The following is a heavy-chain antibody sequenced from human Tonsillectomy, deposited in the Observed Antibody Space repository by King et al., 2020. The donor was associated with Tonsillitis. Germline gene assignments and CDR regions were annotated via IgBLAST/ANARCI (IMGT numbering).Heavy chain of an antibody. CDR2: ISYDGSNK. Sequence: VQLVESGGGVVQPGRSLRLSCAASGFTFSSYGMHWFRQAPGKGLEWVAVISYDGSNKYYADSVKGRFTISRDNSKNTLYLQMNSLRAEDTAVYYCARARDVVATIQWGYFDYWGQGTLVTVSS. V-gene: IGHV3-33*05. CDR1: GFTFSSYG. D-gene: IGHD5-12*01. J-gene: IGHJ4*02. CDR3: ARARDVVATIQWGYFDY.